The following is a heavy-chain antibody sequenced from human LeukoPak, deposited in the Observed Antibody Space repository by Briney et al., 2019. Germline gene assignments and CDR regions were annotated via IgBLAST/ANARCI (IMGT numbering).Heavy chain of an antibody. V-gene: IGHV1-46*01. CDR2: INPSGGTT. CDR1: GYTFTTYY. D-gene: IGHD6-19*01. CDR3: ARGRPGSGWSFDY. J-gene: IGHJ4*02. Sequence: ASVKVSCKASGYTFTTYYMHWVRQAPGQGLEWMGIINPSGGTTNYAQKFQGRVTMTRDTPTTTVYMELSSLRSEDTAVYYCARGRPGSGWSFDYWGQGTLVTVSS.